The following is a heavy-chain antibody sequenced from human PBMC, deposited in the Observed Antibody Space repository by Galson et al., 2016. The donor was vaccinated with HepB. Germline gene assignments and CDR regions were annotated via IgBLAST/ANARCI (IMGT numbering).Heavy chain of an antibody. J-gene: IGHJ3*02. CDR1: GYTLTELS. V-gene: IGHV1-24*01. CDR3: ATATDGDILTGSDAFDI. CDR2: FDPEDGET. D-gene: IGHD3-9*01. Sequence: SVKVSCKVSGYTLTELSMHWVRQAPGKGLEWMGGFDPEDGETIYAQMFQGRVTMTEETSTDTAYMELSSLRSEDTAVYSCATATDGDILTGSDAFDIWGQGTMVTVSS.